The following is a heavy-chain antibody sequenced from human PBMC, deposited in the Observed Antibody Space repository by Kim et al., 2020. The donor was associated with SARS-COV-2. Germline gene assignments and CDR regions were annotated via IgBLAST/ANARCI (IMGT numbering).Heavy chain of an antibody. J-gene: IGHJ4*02. CDR2: ISYDGSNK. V-gene: IGHV3-30-3*01. D-gene: IGHD6-6*01. CDR1: GFTFSSYA. Sequence: GGSLRLSCAASGFTFSSYAMHWVRQAPGKGLEWVAVISYDGSNKYYADSVKGRFTISRDNSKNTLYLQMNSLRAEDTAVYYCARDEYSSSSLDYWGQGTLVTVSS. CDR3: ARDEYSSSSLDY.